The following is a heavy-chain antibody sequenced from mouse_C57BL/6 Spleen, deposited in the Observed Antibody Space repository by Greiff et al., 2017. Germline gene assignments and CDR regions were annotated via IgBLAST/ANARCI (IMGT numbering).Heavy chain of an antibody. D-gene: IGHD2-1*01. CDR2: ISDGGSYA. V-gene: IGHV5-4*03. J-gene: IGHJ4*01. CDR3: ARGKGNWLYAMDY. CDR1: GFTLSSYA. Sequence: EVKLVESGGGLVKPGGSLTLTCAVSGFTLSSYAMSWVRQTPEKRLEWVATISDGGSYAYHPDIVKGRFIISSDNAKNNLYLQMSHLKSEDTAMNYCARGKGNWLYAMDYWGQGTSVTVSS.